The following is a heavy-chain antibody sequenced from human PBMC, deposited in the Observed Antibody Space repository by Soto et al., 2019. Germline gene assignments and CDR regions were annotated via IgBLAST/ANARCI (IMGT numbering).Heavy chain of an antibody. J-gene: IGHJ5*02. Sequence: EVQLLESGGGLVQPGGSLRLSCAASGFTFSSYAMSWVRQAPGKGLEWVSAISGSGGSTYYADSVKGRFTISRDNSKNTLYLQMNSLRAEDTAVYYCAKGPDIVVVPAASWFDPWGQGPLVTVSS. V-gene: IGHV3-23*01. CDR1: GFTFSSYA. CDR3: AKGPDIVVVPAASWFDP. D-gene: IGHD2-2*01. CDR2: ISGSGGST.